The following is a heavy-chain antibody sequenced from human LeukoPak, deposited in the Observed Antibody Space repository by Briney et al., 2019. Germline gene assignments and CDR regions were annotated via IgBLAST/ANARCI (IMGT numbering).Heavy chain of an antibody. CDR3: AREPTRSGYSYGYS. CDR2: IYYSGST. V-gene: IGHV4-30-4*08. J-gene: IGHJ4*02. CDR1: GGSISSGDYY. D-gene: IGHD5-18*01. Sequence: PSQTLSLTCTVSGGSISSGDYYWSWIRQPPGKGLEWIEYIYYSGSTYYNPSLKSRVTISVDTSKNQLSLKLSSVTAADTAVYYCAREPTRSGYSYGYSWGQGTLVTVSS.